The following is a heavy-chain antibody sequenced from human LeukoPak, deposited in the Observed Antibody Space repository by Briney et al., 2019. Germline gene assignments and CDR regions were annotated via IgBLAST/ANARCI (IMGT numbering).Heavy chain of an antibody. CDR3: ARERSGWYLDL. CDR2: ISGSGGGT. D-gene: IGHD6-19*01. J-gene: IGHJ4*02. V-gene: IGHV3-23*01. Sequence: PGGSLRLSCAVSGITLSNYGMSWVRQAPGKGLEWVAGISGSGGGTTYTDSVKGRFTISRDNAKNTLYLQLNSLRPEDTAAYYCARERSGWYLDLWGQGTLVTVSS. CDR1: GITLSNYG.